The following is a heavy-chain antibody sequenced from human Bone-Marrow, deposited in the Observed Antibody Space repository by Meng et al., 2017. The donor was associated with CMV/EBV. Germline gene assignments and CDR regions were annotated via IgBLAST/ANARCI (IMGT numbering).Heavy chain of an antibody. CDR2: INPSGGST. Sequence: ASVKVSCKASGYTFTSYYMHWVRQAPGQGLEWMGIINPSGGSTSYAQKFQGRVTMTRDKSTSTVYMELSSLRSEDTAVYYCARGTPYCSSTSCYSGDFDYWGQGTLVTVSS. D-gene: IGHD2-2*02. J-gene: IGHJ4*02. CDR3: ARGTPYCSSTSCYSGDFDY. CDR1: GYTFTSYY. V-gene: IGHV1-46*01.